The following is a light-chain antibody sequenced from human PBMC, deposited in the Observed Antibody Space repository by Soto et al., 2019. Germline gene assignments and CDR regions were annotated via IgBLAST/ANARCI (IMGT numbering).Light chain of an antibody. CDR3: RQHHSFPIP. CDR1: QGISSY. V-gene: IGKV1-9*01. J-gene: IGKJ5*01. CDR2: AAS. Sequence: DIQLYQSPFFLSASVEDRVTITYLASQGISSYLVWYQQKPGKPPKSLIYAASTLQSGVPSRFSGSGSGTDFSLTISSLQPEDSATYYCRQHHSFPIPFGQGTLLQI.